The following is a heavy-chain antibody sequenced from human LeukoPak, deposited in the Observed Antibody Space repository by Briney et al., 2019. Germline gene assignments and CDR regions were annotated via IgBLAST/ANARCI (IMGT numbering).Heavy chain of an antibody. CDR2: IYYSGST. V-gene: IGHV4-39*07. CDR1: GGSIRSSSYY. J-gene: IGHJ4*02. D-gene: IGHD1-26*01. Sequence: PSETLSLTCTVSGGSIRSSSYYWGWIRQPPGKGLEWIGNIYYSGSTYYNPSLKSRITISVDTSKNQFSLKLSSVTAADTAVYYCARRIVGATTPHFDYWGQGTLVTVSS. CDR3: ARRIVGATTPHFDY.